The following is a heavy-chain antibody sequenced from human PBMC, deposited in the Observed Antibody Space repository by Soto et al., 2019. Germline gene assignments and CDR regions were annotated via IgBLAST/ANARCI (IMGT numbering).Heavy chain of an antibody. J-gene: IGHJ3*02. CDR1: GFTFSDYY. Sequence: QVQLVESGGGLVKPGGSLRLSCAASGFTFSDYYMSWIRQAPGEGLEWVSSISSSGTSIYYEDSVKGRFTISRDNAKNSLYLQMNSLRADDTAVYYCARGRSVDALGAFGIWGQGTMVTVSS. D-gene: IGHD2-15*01. V-gene: IGHV3-11*01. CDR3: ARGRSVDALGAFGI. CDR2: ISSSGTSI.